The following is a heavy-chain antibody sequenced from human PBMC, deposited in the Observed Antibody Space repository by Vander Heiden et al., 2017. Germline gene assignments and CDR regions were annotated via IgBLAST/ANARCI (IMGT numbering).Heavy chain of an antibody. D-gene: IGHD5-18*01. J-gene: IGHJ4*02. CDR1: GFTFSWYA. CDR2: ISGSGGSP. CDR3: AKVNPRGYSYAFDY. Sequence: EVQLLVSGGGLFPPGGSLRLSFAASGFTFSWYAMSWVRQDPGKWLEWVSAISGSGGSPYYADSGKGRFTISSDNSKNTLDLQMNRLRAEDTAVYYCAKVNPRGYSYAFDYWGQGTLVTVSS. V-gene: IGHV3-23*01.